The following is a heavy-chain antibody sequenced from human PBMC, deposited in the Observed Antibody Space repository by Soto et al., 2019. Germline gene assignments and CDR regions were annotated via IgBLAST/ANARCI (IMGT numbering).Heavy chain of an antibody. CDR3: ARDSVLVWYVSDAFDI. CDR2: ISSSSSTI. V-gene: IGHV3-48*01. Sequence: GGSLRLSCAASGFTFSSYSMNWVRQAPGKGLEWVSYISSSSSTIYYADSVKGCFTISRDNAKNSLYLQMNSLRAEDTAVYYCARDSVLVWYVSDAFDIWGQGTMVTVSS. CDR1: GFTFSSYS. J-gene: IGHJ3*02. D-gene: IGHD3-3*01.